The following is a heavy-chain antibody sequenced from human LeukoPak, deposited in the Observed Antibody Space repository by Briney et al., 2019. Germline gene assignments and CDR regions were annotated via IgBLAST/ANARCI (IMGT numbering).Heavy chain of an antibody. CDR2: ISGSGGST. Sequence: GGSLRLSCAASGFTFDDYGMSWVRQAPGKGLEWVSAISGSGGSTYYADSVKGRFTISRDNSKNTLYLQMNSLRAEDTAVYYCAKRNYGSGSSDYWGQGTLVTVSS. J-gene: IGHJ4*02. D-gene: IGHD3-10*01. CDR3: AKRNYGSGSSDY. V-gene: IGHV3-23*01. CDR1: GFTFDDYG.